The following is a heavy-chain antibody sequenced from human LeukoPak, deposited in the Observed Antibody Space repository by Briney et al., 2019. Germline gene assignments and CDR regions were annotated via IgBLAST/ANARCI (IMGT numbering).Heavy chain of an antibody. V-gene: IGHV1-46*01. J-gene: IGHJ6*02. CDR1: GYTFTSYY. D-gene: IGHD5-18*01. Sequence: ASVKVSCRASGYTFTSYYMHWVRQAPGQGLEWMGIIDPSGGSTSYAQKFQGRVTMTRDTSTSTVYMELSSLRSEDTAVYYCARGPAPPWIQLWPYYYYGMDVWGQGTTVTVSS. CDR3: ARGPAPPWIQLWPYYYYGMDV. CDR2: IDPSGGST.